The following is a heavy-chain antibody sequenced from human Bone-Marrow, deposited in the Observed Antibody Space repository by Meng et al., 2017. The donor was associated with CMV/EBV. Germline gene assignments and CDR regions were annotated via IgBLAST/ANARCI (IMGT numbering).Heavy chain of an antibody. CDR1: GASISSYY. V-gene: IGHV4-59*01. J-gene: IGHJ4*02. D-gene: IGHD4-23*01. Sequence: ESLKISCTVSGASISSYYWSWIRQPPGKGLEWIGYIYYSGSTNYNPSLKSRVTISVDTSKNQFSLKLSSVTAADTAVYYCARTYGGNIDYWGQRTLVTVSS. CDR2: IYYSGST. CDR3: ARTYGGNIDY.